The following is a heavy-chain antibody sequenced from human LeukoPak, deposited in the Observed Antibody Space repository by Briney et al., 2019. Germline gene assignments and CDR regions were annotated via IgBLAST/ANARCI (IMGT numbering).Heavy chain of an antibody. CDR2: IYYSGST. D-gene: IGHD3-10*01. CDR3: ARLGWLGELLSHGTGQIDY. CDR1: GGSISSSRHY. J-gene: IGHJ4*02. Sequence: SETLSLICTVSGGSISSSRHYWGWIHQPPGKGLEWIGSIYYSGSTHYNPSLKSRVTISVDTSKNQFSLKLSSVTAADTAVYYCARLGWLGELLSHGTGQIDYWGQGTLVTVSS. V-gene: IGHV4-39*01.